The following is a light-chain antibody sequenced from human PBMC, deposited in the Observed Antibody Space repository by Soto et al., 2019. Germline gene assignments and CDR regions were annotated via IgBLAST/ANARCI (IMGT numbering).Light chain of an antibody. J-gene: IGKJ4*01. Sequence: DIQMTQSTSSLSASVGDRVTITCQASQDIKNYLNWYQQKSGKAPKLLIYDASDLETGVPSRFSGSGSGTDFTFTINSLQPEDIATYYCQQYDNYPLTFGGGTKVAIK. V-gene: IGKV1-33*01. CDR1: QDIKNY. CDR2: DAS. CDR3: QQYDNYPLT.